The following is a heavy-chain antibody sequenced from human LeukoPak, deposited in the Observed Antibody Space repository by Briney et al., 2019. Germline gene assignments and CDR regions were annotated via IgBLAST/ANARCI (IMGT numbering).Heavy chain of an antibody. Sequence: GGSLRLSCAASGFTFSSYSMNWVRQAPGKGLEWVSSISSSSSYIYYADSVKGRFTISRDNSKNTLYLQMNSLRAEDTAVYYCASSAVLVPAAINYWGQGTLVTVSS. V-gene: IGHV3-21*01. D-gene: IGHD2-2*02. CDR3: ASSAVLVPAAINY. CDR1: GFTFSSYS. CDR2: ISSSSSYI. J-gene: IGHJ4*02.